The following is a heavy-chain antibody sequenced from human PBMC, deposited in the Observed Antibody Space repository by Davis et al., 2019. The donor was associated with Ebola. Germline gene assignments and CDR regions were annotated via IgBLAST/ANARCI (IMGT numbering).Heavy chain of an antibody. CDR3: ARGWGYCSSTSCYGWFDP. D-gene: IGHD2-2*01. CDR2: IYYTGST. V-gene: IGHV4-59*02. CDR1: GVSVSTYN. Sequence: MPSETLSLTCTVSGVSVSTYNWNWIRQPPGKGLEWIGYIYYTGSTNQNPSLKSRVTMSVDTSKNQFSLKLNSVTAADTAVYYCARGWGYCSSTSCYGWFDPWGQGTLVTVSS. J-gene: IGHJ5*02.